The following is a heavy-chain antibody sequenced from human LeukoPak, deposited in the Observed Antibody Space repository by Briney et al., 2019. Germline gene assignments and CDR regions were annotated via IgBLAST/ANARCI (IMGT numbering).Heavy chain of an antibody. CDR3: ARIPGYYGSYDMDV. D-gene: IGHD3-10*01. Sequence: SGPTLLNPTQTLTLTCTFSGISLSTSGMRVSWIRQPPGKAMEWLARIDWDDDKFYRTSLKTRITISKGTSKNQVVLTMTTMDPVDTATYYCARIPGYYGSYDMDVWGKGTTVTVSS. V-gene: IGHV2-70*04. J-gene: IGHJ6*04. CDR1: GISLSTSGMR. CDR2: IDWDDDK.